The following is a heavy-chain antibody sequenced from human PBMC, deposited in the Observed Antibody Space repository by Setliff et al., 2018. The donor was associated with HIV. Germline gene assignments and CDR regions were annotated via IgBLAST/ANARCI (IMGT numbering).Heavy chain of an antibody. V-gene: IGHV4-38-2*01. Sequence: SETLSLTCAVSGFPFTSGYYWGWIRQPPGKGLEWIGSGYHTGSTAYNPSLKSRVTISLDTSKNQFSLQLNSMTAADTAVYYCARYGDGYNSGDALVYWGQGTLVTAPQ. D-gene: IGHD5-12*01. CDR3: ARYGDGYNSGDALVY. CDR1: GFPFTSGYY. CDR2: GYHTGST. J-gene: IGHJ4*02.